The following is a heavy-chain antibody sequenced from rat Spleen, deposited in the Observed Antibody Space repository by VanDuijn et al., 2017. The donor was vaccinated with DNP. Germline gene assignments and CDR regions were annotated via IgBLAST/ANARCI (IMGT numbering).Heavy chain of an antibody. CDR2: IFYAGTTT. J-gene: IGHJ2*01. D-gene: IGHD1-1*01. CDR3: ATETNYYSGDVGYFDY. V-gene: IGHV5-19*01. Sequence: EVQLVESGGGLVQPGGSLKLSCAASGFTFSNSGMHWIRQAPTKGLEWVATIFYAGTTTYYRGSVKGRFTISRDNANGTLYLQMDSLRSEDTATYYCATETNYYSGDVGYFDYWGQGLIVTVSS. CDR1: GFTFSNSG.